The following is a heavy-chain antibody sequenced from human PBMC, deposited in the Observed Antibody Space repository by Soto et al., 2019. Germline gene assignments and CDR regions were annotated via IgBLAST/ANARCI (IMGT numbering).Heavy chain of an antibody. CDR2: INHSGST. Sequence: QVQLQQWGAGLLKPSETLSLTCAVYGGSFSGYYWSWIRQPPGKGLEWIGEINHSGSTNYNPSLKRRATISLATPTNQFSLKLSSATDADTAVDYCARKGSSSTRVDGWGQGTLVTVSS. CDR1: GGSFSGYY. V-gene: IGHV4-34*01. J-gene: IGHJ4*02. D-gene: IGHD6-13*01. CDR3: ARKGSSSTRVDG.